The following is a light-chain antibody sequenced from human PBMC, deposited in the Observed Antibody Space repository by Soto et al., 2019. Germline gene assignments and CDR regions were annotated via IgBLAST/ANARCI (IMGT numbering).Light chain of an antibody. V-gene: IGKV1-5*01. Sequence: DIQLTQSPSTLSASVGDRVTITCRASQSISSWLAWYQQRPGKAPQLLIYDASNLESGVPSRFSGSGSGTPFTPTNSSLQADDVATFYFQNYNSFPEFTFGPGTKVDVK. CDR2: DAS. J-gene: IGKJ3*01. CDR3: QNYNSFPEFT. CDR1: QSISSW.